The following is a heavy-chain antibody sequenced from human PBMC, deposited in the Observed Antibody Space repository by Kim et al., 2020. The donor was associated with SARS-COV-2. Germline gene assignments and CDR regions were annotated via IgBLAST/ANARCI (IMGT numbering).Heavy chain of an antibody. V-gene: IGHV1-69*04. CDR1: GGTFSSYA. Sequence: SVKVSCKASGGTFSSYAISWVRQAPGQGLEWMGRIIPILGIANYAQKFQGRVTITADKSTSTAYMELSSLRSEDTAVYYCARGEAADGMDVWGQGTTVTVSS. J-gene: IGHJ6*02. CDR2: IIPILGIA. CDR3: ARGEAADGMDV. D-gene: IGHD6-13*01.